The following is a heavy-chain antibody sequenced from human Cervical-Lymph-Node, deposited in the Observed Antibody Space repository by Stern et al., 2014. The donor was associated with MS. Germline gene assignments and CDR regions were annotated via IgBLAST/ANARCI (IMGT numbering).Heavy chain of an antibody. J-gene: IGHJ4*02. CDR1: GGSISSNNW. D-gene: IGHD5-12*01. V-gene: IGHV4/OR15-8*01. CDR2: IYHSGNV. Sequence: QLQLQESSPGLVQPSETLSLTCAVSGGSISSNNWWTWVRQPPGKGLEWIGQIYHSGNVNYNPSLMGRVAISVDKSTNHFSLELDSMTAADTAVYYCARETYSAEGYYLDYWGKGTLVTVSS. CDR3: ARETYSAEGYYLDY.